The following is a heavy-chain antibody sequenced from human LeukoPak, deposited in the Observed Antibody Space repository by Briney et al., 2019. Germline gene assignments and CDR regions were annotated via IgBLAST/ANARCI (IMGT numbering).Heavy chain of an antibody. CDR1: GYTFSNYH. CDR3: AREVRTGVGATDY. J-gene: IGHJ4*02. Sequence: GASVKVSCKASGYTFSNYHMHWARQAPGQGLEWVGIINPRGDGTSYAQKFQGRVTVTRDTSPSTLYMDLSSLRSEDTAVYYCAREVRTGVGATDYWGQGTLVTVSS. D-gene: IGHD1-26*01. CDR2: INPRGDGT. V-gene: IGHV1-46*01.